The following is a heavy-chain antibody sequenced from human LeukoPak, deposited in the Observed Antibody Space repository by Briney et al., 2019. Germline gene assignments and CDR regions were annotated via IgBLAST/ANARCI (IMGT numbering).Heavy chain of an antibody. J-gene: IGHJ3*02. V-gene: IGHV3-23*01. Sequence: PGGSLRLSCAASGFAFSSYAMSWVRQAPGKGLEWVSAISGSGGSTYYADSVKGRFTISRDNSKNTLYLQMNSLRAEDTAVYYCAKRGQSVDNRDAFDIWGQGTMVTVSS. D-gene: IGHD2-15*01. CDR1: GFAFSSYA. CDR2: ISGSGGST. CDR3: AKRGQSVDNRDAFDI.